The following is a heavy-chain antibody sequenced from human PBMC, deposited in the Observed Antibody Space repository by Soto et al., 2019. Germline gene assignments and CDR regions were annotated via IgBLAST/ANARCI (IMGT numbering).Heavy chain of an antibody. CDR1: GFDVSSNY. Sequence: GGSLRLSCAASGFDVSSNYMTWVRQAPGKGLEWVSASYSGGDTYYADSVKGRFTSSRDNFQNTLYLQMNSLTAEDTAVYYCTRGYGAGSYFSDHWGQGTLVTVSS. CDR3: TRGYGAGSYFSDH. V-gene: IGHV3-53*01. D-gene: IGHD3-10*01. J-gene: IGHJ5*02. CDR2: SYSGGDT.